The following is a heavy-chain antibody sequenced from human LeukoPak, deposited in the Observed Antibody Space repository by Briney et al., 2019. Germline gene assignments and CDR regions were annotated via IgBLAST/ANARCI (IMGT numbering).Heavy chain of an antibody. Sequence: PSETLSLTCTVSGGSINNYYWSWLRQPAGKGLEWIGRIYSSGSTNYNPSLKSRVTLPVDTSKKQISLNLSSVTAADTAVYYCTREDPVLYWFDPWGQGTLVTVSS. CDR3: TREDPVLYWFDP. CDR2: IYSSGST. D-gene: IGHD2-15*01. CDR1: GGSINNYY. J-gene: IGHJ5*02. V-gene: IGHV4-4*07.